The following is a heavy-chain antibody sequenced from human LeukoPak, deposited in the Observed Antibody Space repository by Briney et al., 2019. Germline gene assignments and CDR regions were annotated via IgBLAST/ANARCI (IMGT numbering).Heavy chain of an antibody. V-gene: IGHV3-23*01. CDR2: IGASGEST. J-gene: IGHJ3*01. CDR3: AKDIQLST. CDR1: GYTLTELS. Sequence: SGYTLTELSMHWVRQAPGKGLEWVSLIGASGESTYYADSVKGRFTISRDNSKNTLSLQMNSLRVEDTAMYFCAKDIQLSTWGLRAMVTVSS. D-gene: IGHD5-24*01.